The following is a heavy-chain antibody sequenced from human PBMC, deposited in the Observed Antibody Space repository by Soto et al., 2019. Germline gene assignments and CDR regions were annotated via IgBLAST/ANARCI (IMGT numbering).Heavy chain of an antibody. CDR2: IYYSGST. J-gene: IGHJ4*02. CDR1: GGSISSGGYY. D-gene: IGHD3-22*01. CDR3: ARGLGPYYYDSSGYRDPYYFDY. V-gene: IGHV4-31*03. Sequence: PSETLSLTCTVSGGSISSGGYYWSWIRQHPGKGLEWIGYIYYSGSTYYNPSLKSRVTISVDTSKNQFSLKLSSVTAADTAVYYCARGLGPYYYDSSGYRDPYYFDYWGQGNLVTVSS.